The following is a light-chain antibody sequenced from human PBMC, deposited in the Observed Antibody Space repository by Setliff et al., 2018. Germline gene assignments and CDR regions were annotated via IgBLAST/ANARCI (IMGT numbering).Light chain of an antibody. J-gene: IGLJ1*01. Sequence: QSALAQPPSVSGSPGQSVTISCTGTSSDVGNYDRVSWYQQPPGTAPKLMIYEVSSRPSGVPDRLSGSKSGNTASLTISGLQADDEADYYCSSYTSRSTYVFGTGTKVTVL. CDR2: EVS. CDR3: SSYTSRSTYV. V-gene: IGLV2-18*02. CDR1: SSDVGNYDR.